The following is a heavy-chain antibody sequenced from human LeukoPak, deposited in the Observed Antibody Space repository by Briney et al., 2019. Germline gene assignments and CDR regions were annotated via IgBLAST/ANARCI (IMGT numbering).Heavy chain of an antibody. CDR3: AREAATPDWFDP. V-gene: IGHV3-33*01. CDR2: IWYDGSNK. Sequence: GGSLRLSCAASGFTFSSYGMHWVRQAPGKGLEWVAVIWYDGSNKYYADSVKGRFTISRDNSKNTLYLQMNSLRAEDTAVYYCAREAATPDWFDPWGQGTLVTVSS. CDR1: GFTFSSYG. D-gene: IGHD2-15*01. J-gene: IGHJ5*02.